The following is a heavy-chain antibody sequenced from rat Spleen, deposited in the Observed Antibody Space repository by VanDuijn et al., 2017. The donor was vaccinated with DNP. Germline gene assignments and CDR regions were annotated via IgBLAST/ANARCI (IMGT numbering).Heavy chain of an antibody. CDR2: ITYDGDNT. Sequence: EVQLVESGGGLVQPGGSLKLSCAASGFTFSDYYMAWVRQAPTKGLEWVAYITYDGDNTYYRDSVKGRFTISRHNAKSTLYLQMNSLRSEDVATYYCARPMDYYSGGFAYWGQGTLVTVSS. V-gene: IGHV5-22*01. CDR3: ARPMDYYSGGFAY. D-gene: IGHD1-1*01. CDR1: GFTFSDYY. J-gene: IGHJ3*01.